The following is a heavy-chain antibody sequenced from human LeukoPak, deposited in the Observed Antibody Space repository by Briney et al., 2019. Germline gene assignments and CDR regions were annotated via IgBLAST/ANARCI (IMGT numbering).Heavy chain of an antibody. CDR3: ARGGIFGVVGRTHNKHNFDY. J-gene: IGHJ4*02. CDR2: IHQNGGTE. V-gene: IGHV3-7*01. Sequence: PGGSLRLSCAASGFTVSNYWMSWVRQAPGEGLEWVACIHQNGGTEYYVDSVKGRFAISRDNSKNSLHLQMSSLTVEDTAVYYCARGGIFGVVGRTHNKHNFDYWGQGTLVTVSS. D-gene: IGHD3-3*01. CDR1: GFTVSNYW.